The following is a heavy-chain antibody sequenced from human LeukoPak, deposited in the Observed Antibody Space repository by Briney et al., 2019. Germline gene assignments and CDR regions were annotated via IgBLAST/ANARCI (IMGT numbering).Heavy chain of an antibody. CDR1: GFTLSNYW. CDR2: IKPDGSDK. J-gene: IGHJ5*02. D-gene: IGHD2-2*01. V-gene: IGHV3-7*05. CDR3: ARGGALYCSSTSCYEDRFDP. Sequence: PGGSLRLSCAASGFTLSNYWMSWVRQAPGKGLEWLANIKPDGSDKYYVDSVKGRFTISRDNAKNSLYLQMISLRAEDTAVYYCARGGALYCSSTSCYEDRFDPWGQGTLVTVSS.